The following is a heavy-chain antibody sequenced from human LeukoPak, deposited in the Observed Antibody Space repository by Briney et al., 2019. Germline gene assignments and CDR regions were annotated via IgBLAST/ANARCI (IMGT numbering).Heavy chain of an antibody. V-gene: IGHV4-39*01. CDR1: VGSISNSSYY. J-gene: IGHJ4*02. CDR2: SYYSGST. D-gene: IGHD3-22*01. CDR3: ARQLNTYYYDSSGYPFDY. Sequence: KPSETLSLTCTISVGSISNSSYYWGWIRQPPGKGLEWIGSSYYSGSTYYNPSLKSRVTISVDTSKNQFSLKLSSVTAADTAVYYCARQLNTYYYDSSGYPFDYWGQGTLVTVSS.